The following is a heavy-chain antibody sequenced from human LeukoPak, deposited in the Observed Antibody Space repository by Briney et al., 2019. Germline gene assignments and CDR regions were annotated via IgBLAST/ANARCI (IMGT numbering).Heavy chain of an antibody. CDR1: GGSISSGDYY. V-gene: IGHV4-30-4*01. CDR3: ARVSSGIAALYVWFDP. Sequence: PSRTLSLTCTVSGGSISSGDYYWSWIRQPPGKGLEWIGYIYYSGSTYYNPSLKSRVTISVDTSKNQFSLKLSSVTAADTAVYYCARVSSGIAALYVWFDPWGQGTLVTVSS. D-gene: IGHD6-13*01. CDR2: IYYSGST. J-gene: IGHJ5*02.